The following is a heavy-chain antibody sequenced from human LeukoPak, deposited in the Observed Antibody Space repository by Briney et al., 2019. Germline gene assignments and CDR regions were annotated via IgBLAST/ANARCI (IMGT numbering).Heavy chain of an antibody. J-gene: IGHJ5*02. CDR2: IYYSGST. CDR3: ARLPAQGWFDP. Sequence: SETLSLTCTVSGGSISSYYWSWIRQPPGKGLEWIGYIYYSGSTNYNPSLKSRVTISVDTSKNQFSLKLSSVTAADTAVYYCARLPAQGWFDPWGQGTLVTVSS. CDR1: GGSISSYY. V-gene: IGHV4-59*01.